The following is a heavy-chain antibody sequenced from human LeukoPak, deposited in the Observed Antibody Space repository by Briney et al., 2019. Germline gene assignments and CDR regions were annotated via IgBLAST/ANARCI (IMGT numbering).Heavy chain of an antibody. D-gene: IGHD2-15*01. CDR3: ARAECSGGSCYSRNWFDP. Sequence: PSETLSLTCTVSGGSISSYYWSWIRQPPGKGLEWIGYIYYSGSTNYNPSLKSRVTISVDTSENQFSLKLSSVTAADTAVYYCARAECSGGSCYSRNWFDPWGQGTLVTVSS. V-gene: IGHV4-59*01. CDR2: IYYSGST. J-gene: IGHJ5*02. CDR1: GGSISSYY.